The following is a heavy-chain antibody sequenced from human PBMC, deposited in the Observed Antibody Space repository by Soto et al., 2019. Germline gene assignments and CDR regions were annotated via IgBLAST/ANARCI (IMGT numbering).Heavy chain of an antibody. CDR1: GFTFSGYA. D-gene: IGHD3-22*01. Sequence: GGSLRLSCAASGFTFSGYAMSWVRQAPGKGLEWVSAISGSGGSTYYADSVKGRFAISRDNSKNTLYLQMNSLRAEDTAVYYCAKDKIGSSGYYPDYWGQGTLVTVSS. CDR3: AKDKIGSSGYYPDY. CDR2: ISGSGGST. J-gene: IGHJ4*02. V-gene: IGHV3-23*01.